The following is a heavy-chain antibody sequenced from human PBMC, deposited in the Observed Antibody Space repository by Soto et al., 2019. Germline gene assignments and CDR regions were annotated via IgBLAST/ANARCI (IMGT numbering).Heavy chain of an antibody. Sequence: GGSLRLSCAASGFTFDDYAMHWVRQAPGKGLEWVSGISWNSGTIVYADSVKGRFTISRDNAKNSLYLQMNSLGGEDTALYYCAKDMRGGSSSSRYYYGLDVWGQGTTVTVSS. D-gene: IGHD6-13*01. CDR3: AKDMRGGSSSSRYYYGLDV. CDR2: ISWNSGTI. V-gene: IGHV3-9*01. J-gene: IGHJ6*02. CDR1: GFTFDDYA.